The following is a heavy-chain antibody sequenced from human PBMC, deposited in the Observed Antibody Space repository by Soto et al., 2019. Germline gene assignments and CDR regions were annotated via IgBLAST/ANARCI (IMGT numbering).Heavy chain of an antibody. Sequence: QVQLVQSGAEVKKPGSSVKVSCKASGGTFSSYAISWVRQAPGQGLEWMGGIIPIFGTANYAQKFQGRVTITADESTSTAYMELSSLRSEDTAVYYCARLGLNNFINWFDPWGQGTLVTVSS. CDR1: GGTFSSYA. J-gene: IGHJ5*02. D-gene: IGHD1-20*01. CDR3: ARLGLNNFINWFDP. CDR2: IIPIFGTA. V-gene: IGHV1-69*01.